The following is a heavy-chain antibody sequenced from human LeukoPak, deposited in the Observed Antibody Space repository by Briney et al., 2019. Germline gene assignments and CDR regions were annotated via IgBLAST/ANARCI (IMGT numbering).Heavy chain of an antibody. J-gene: IGHJ6*03. Sequence: GGSLRLSCSASGFTFGDYAMSWVRQAPGKGLEWVGFIRSKAYGGTTDYAASVKGRFTISRDDSKSIAYLQMNSLKTEDTAVYYCASKDYYYYYMDVWGKGTTVTVSS. CDR2: IRSKAYGGTT. V-gene: IGHV3-49*04. CDR1: GFTFGDYA. CDR3: ASKDYYYYYMDV.